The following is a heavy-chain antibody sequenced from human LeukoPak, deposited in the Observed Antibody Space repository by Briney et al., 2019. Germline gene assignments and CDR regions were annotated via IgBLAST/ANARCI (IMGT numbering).Heavy chain of an antibody. D-gene: IGHD5-24*01. CDR3: ARGWRWLQLYEYFDY. J-gene: IGHJ4*02. V-gene: IGHV3-38-3*01. Sequence: GGSLRLSCAASGFTVSSNEMSWVRQAPGKGLEWVSSISGGSPYYADSGKGRFTISRDNSKNTLYLQMNSLRAEDTAVYYCARGWRWLQLYEYFDYWGQGTLVTVSS. CDR2: ISGGSP. CDR1: GFTVSSNE.